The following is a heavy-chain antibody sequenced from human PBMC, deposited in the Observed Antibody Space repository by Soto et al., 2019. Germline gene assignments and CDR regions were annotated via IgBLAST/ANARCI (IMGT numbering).Heavy chain of an antibody. J-gene: IGHJ3*01. V-gene: IGHV1-69*01. CDR2: IIPVLDKA. CDR3: ARRRRECGDAFDL. Sequence: QVQLVQSGADVQKPGASVKVSCKTSGGPFGSSAISWVRQAPAQGLEWMGEIIPVLDKANYAQNFQGSLAMTADEPSATVFLQLSSLISEDTAVYFCARRRRECGDAFDLWGLGTFGSGSS. D-gene: IGHD3-10*01. CDR1: GGPFGSSA.